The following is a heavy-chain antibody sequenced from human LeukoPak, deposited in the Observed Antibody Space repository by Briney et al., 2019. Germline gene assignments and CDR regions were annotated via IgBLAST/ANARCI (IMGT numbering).Heavy chain of an antibody. J-gene: IGHJ4*02. CDR3: ARAVEAAAGTDNYFDY. CDR2: IYYTGST. Sequence: SETLSLTCTVSGGSIRSATYYWAWLRQSPGKGVEWLGSIYYTGSTYYNPSLRGRVTISVDTSKNQFSLKLSSVTAADTAVYYCARAVEAAAGTDNYFDYWGQGTLVTVSS. D-gene: IGHD6-13*01. V-gene: IGHV4-39*07. CDR1: GGSIRSATYY.